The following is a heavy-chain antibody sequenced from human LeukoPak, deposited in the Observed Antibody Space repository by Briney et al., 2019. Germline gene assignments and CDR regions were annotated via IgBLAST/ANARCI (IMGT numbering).Heavy chain of an antibody. CDR3: ARDLGQYYDTSDNWFDP. Sequence: GGSLRLSCAASGFTFSNYWMHCVRQAPGKGLVWVSRINSDGINTSYADSVKGRFTISRDNAKNTLNLQMNSLRAEDTAVYYCARDLGQYYDTSDNWFDPWGQRTLVTVSS. D-gene: IGHD3-22*01. CDR1: GFTFSNYW. CDR2: INSDGINT. V-gene: IGHV3-74*01. J-gene: IGHJ5*02.